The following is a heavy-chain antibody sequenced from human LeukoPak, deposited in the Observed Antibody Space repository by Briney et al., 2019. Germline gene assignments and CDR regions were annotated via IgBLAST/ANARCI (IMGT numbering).Heavy chain of an antibody. CDR1: GFTFSSYW. J-gene: IGHJ4*02. V-gene: IGHV3-7*04. CDR3: AREPSYYYDSSGYDTFDY. Sequence: GGSLRLSCAASGFTFSSYWMSWVRQAPGKGLEWVANIKQDGSEKYYVDSVKGRFTISRDNAKNSLYLQMNSLRAEDTAVYYCAREPSYYYDSSGYDTFDYWVQGTLVTVSS. CDR2: IKQDGSEK. D-gene: IGHD3-22*01.